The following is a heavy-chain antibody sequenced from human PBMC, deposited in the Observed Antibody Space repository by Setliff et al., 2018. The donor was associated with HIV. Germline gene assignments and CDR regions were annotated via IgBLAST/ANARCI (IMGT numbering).Heavy chain of an antibody. CDR3: ASFFVTTVTNQDY. V-gene: IGHV4-34*01. CDR1: GGSFSNYY. J-gene: IGHJ4*02. CDR2: LSPSGTT. Sequence: SETLSLTCTVYGGSFSNYYTNWIRQPPGKGLEWIGELSPSGTTRSNPSLQSRVTISLDTSNNQFSLKLTSVTAADTAMYHCASFFVTTVTNQDYWGQGTPVTVSS. D-gene: IGHD4-17*01.